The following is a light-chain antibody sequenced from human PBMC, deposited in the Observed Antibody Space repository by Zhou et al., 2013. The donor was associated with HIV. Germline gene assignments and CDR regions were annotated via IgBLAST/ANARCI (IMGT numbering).Light chain of an antibody. CDR2: AAS. CDR1: QSISSY. V-gene: IGKV1-39*01. CDR3: QQCNSYPYT. J-gene: IGKJ2*01. Sequence: DIQMTQSPSSLSASVGDRVTITCRASQSISSYLNWYQQKPGKAPKLLIYAASSLQSGVPSRFSGSGSGTEFTLTISSLQPDDFGTYYCQQCNSYPYTFGQGTKLEIK.